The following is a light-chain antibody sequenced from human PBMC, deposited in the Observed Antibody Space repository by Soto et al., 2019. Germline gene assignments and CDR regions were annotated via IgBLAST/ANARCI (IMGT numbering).Light chain of an antibody. CDR1: TGAVTSGHY. CDR3: LRSYGAARGT. Sequence: QAVVTQEPSLTVSPGGTVTLTCGSSTGAVTSGHYPYWFQQKPGQAPRILISDTDHKHSWTPARFSGSLLGDKAALTLSGAQPEDEADYYCLRSYGAARGTFGPGTKVTVL. V-gene: IGLV7-46*01. J-gene: IGLJ1*01. CDR2: DTD.